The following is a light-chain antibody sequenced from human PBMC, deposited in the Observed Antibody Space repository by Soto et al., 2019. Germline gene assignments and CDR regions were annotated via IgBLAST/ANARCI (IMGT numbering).Light chain of an antibody. Sequence: QSVLTQPASVSGSPGQSITISCTGTSSDVGGYNYVSWYQQHPGKAPKVIIYEVSNRPSGVSNRFSGSKSGNTASLTISGLQAEDEADYYCSSYTSSSTPWVFGGGTQLTVL. J-gene: IGLJ3*02. V-gene: IGLV2-14*01. CDR3: SSYTSSSTPWV. CDR1: SSDVGGYNY. CDR2: EVS.